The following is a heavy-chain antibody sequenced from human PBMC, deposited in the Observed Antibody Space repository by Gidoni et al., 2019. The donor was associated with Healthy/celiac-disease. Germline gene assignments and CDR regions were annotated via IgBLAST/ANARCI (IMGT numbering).Heavy chain of an antibody. Sequence: EVQLVQSGAEVKKPGESRKISCKGSGYSFTSYWIGWVRQMPGKGLEWMGSIYPGDSDTRYSPSFQGQVTSSADKSISTAYLQWSSLKASDTAMYYCARRKGWADYYYYGMDVWGQGTTVTVSS. J-gene: IGHJ6*02. CDR2: IYPGDSDT. CDR1: GYSFTSYW. V-gene: IGHV5-51*01. CDR3: ARRKGWADYYYYGMDV. D-gene: IGHD1-26*01.